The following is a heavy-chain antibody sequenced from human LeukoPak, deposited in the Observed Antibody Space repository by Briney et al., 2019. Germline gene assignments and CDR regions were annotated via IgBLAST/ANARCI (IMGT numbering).Heavy chain of an antibody. D-gene: IGHD2-21*01. V-gene: IGHV4-4*02. CDR1: PDSTTSNF. CDR3: ARGHEISIRQGYSFDF. J-gene: IGHJ4*02. Sequence: PSETLSLTCTVSPDSTTSNFWSWVRQPPGKGLEWIGEIHRSGSTNYNPSLQSRVTISIDRSKNQIALELSSVTAADTAVYYCARGHEISIRQGYSFDFWGQGSLLIVSS. CDR2: IHRSGST.